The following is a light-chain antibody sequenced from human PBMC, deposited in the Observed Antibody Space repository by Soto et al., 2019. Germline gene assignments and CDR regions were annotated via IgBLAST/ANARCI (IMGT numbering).Light chain of an antibody. V-gene: IGKV1-5*01. CDR1: QTISSW. CDR3: QQFYYYPWP. J-gene: IGKJ1*01. CDR2: DAS. Sequence: IQMTQSPSTLSSSVGDRVTITFLASQTISSWLAWNQQKPGKAPKLLIYDASTLESGVPSRFSGSGSGTDFTLVISSLQPDDFATYYCQQFYYYPWPFGQRT.